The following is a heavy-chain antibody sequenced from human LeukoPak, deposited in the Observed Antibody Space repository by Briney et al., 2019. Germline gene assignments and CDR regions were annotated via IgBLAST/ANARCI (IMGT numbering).Heavy chain of an antibody. D-gene: IGHD3-9*01. CDR3: ARGRGYYDILTGYFPFGY. CDR2: INHSGST. CDR1: GGSFSGYY. Sequence: PSETLSLTCAVYGGSFSGYYWSWIRQPPGKGLEWIGEINHSGSTNYNPSLKSRVTISVDTSKNQFSLKLSSVTAADTAVYYCARGRGYYDILTGYFPFGYWGQGTLVTVSP. J-gene: IGHJ4*02. V-gene: IGHV4-34*01.